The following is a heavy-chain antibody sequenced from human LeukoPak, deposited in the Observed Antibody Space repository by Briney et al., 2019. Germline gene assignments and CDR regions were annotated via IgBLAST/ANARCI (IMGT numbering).Heavy chain of an antibody. CDR2: ISSSSSTI. Sequence: GGSLRLSCAASGFTFSSYSMNWVRQAPGKGLEWVSYISSSSSTIYYADSVKGRFTISRDNAKNSLYLQMNSLRAEDTAVYYCASIRMRVYWGQGTLSPSPQ. V-gene: IGHV3-48*01. J-gene: IGHJ4*02. D-gene: IGHD2-8*01. CDR1: GFTFSSYS. CDR3: ASIRMRVY.